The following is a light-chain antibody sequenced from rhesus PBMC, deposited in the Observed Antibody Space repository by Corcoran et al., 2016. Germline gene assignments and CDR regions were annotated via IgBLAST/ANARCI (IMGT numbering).Light chain of an antibody. Sequence: EIVLTQSPATLSLSPGERAILSCRASQSVNNRLVWYQQRPEQAPRLHICGASGRATGIPARFSGSGSGKVVTLTISSLEAEDFALYYCQQYNNWPYSFGQGTKVEIK. CDR2: GAS. CDR3: QQYNNWPYS. J-gene: IGKJ2*01. CDR1: QSVNNR. V-gene: IGKV3-42*03.